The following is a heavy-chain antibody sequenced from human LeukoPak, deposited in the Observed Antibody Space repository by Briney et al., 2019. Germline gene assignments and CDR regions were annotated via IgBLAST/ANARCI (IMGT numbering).Heavy chain of an antibody. CDR3: ARGSWRDCSGGSCSYYLDY. J-gene: IGHJ4*02. D-gene: IGHD2-15*01. Sequence: ASVKVSCKASGYTFTSYDINWVRQATGQGLEWMGWMNPNSTNTGYAQKFQGRVTMTRNTSIITAYMVLSSLRSEDTAVYFCARGSWRDCSGGSCSYYLDYWGQGTLVTVSS. CDR2: MNPNSTNT. CDR1: GYTFTSYD. V-gene: IGHV1-8*01.